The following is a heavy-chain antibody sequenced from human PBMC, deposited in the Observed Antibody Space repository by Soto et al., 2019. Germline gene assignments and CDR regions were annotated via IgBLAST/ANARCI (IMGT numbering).Heavy chain of an antibody. CDR1: GYTFTIYG. D-gene: IGHD2-15*01. Sequence: EASVKVSCKASGYTFTIYGISWVRQTPGQGLEWMGWISAYNGNTNYAQKLQGRVTMTTDTSTSTAYMELRSLRSDDTAVYYCARVLRPHYYYYYMDVWGKGTTVTVSS. CDR2: ISAYNGNT. J-gene: IGHJ6*03. V-gene: IGHV1-18*01. CDR3: ARVLRPHYYYYYMDV.